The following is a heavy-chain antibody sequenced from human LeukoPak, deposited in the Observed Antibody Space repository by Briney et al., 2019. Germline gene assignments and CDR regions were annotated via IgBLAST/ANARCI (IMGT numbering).Heavy chain of an antibody. V-gene: IGHV3-11*04. J-gene: IGHJ4*02. CDR1: GFTFSDYY. CDR3: AIDFHYYDSSGLPGY. D-gene: IGHD3-22*01. CDR2: ISTSVTII. Sequence: GXXRLSCAASGFTFSDYYMSWIRQAPGQGVEWVSYISTSVTIIYYADSVKGRFTISRDNAKNSLYLQMNSLRAEDTAVYSCAIDFHYYDSSGLPGYWGQGTLVTVSS.